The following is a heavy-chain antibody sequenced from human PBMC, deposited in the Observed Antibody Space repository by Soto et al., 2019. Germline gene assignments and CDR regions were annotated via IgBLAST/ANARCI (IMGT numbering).Heavy chain of an antibody. Sequence: GGSLRLSCAASGFTVSTKYMSWVRQAPGKGLEWVSVIYSGGSTFYADSVRGRFTISRDNSKNTVNLQMNSLRAEDTAVYYCARDHWAADYWGQGTLVTVSS. V-gene: IGHV3-66*01. CDR2: IYSGGST. CDR3: ARDHWAADY. J-gene: IGHJ4*02. D-gene: IGHD3-16*01. CDR1: GFTVSTKY.